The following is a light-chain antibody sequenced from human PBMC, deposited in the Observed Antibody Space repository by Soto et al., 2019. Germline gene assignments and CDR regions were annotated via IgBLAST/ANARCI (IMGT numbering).Light chain of an antibody. CDR3: LQDYNFPWT. Sequence: AIQMTQSPSSLSASVGDRVTITCRASQGIRNDLGWYQQKPGKAPKLLIYAASSSQSGVPSRFSGSGSGTDSTLTISSLQPEDFATYYCLQDYNFPWTFGQGTKVEIK. CDR2: AAS. J-gene: IGKJ1*01. CDR1: QGIRND. V-gene: IGKV1-6*01.